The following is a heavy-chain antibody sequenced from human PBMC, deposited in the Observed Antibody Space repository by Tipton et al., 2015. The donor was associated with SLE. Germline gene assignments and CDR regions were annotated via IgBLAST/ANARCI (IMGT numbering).Heavy chain of an antibody. CDR2: IYYSGST. CDR1: GGSISVSSYY. D-gene: IGHD2-15*01. CDR3: ASQNGEGYCSGGSCPGD. Sequence: TLSLTCTVSGGSISVSSYYWGWIRQPPGKGLEWIGSIYYSGSTYYNPSLKSRVTISVDTSKNQFSLKLSSVTAADTAVYHCASQNGEGYCSGGSCPGDWGQGTLVTVSS. J-gene: IGHJ4*02. V-gene: IGHV4-39*07.